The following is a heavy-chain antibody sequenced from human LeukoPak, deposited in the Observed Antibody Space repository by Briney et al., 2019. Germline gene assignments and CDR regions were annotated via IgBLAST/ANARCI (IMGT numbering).Heavy chain of an antibody. V-gene: IGHV1-18*01. CDR3: ARDLYSRRMDYYGSGSFFAY. D-gene: IGHD3-10*01. CDR2: ISGYNGNT. CDR1: GYKLSSYG. J-gene: IGHJ4*02. Sequence: GASVKVSCKPSGYKLSSYGISWVRQAPRQGLEWMAWISGYNGNTNYAQNLHDRDTMTTDTSTSTAYMELRSLISDDTAVYHCARDLYSRRMDYYGSGSFFAYWGQGTLVTVSS.